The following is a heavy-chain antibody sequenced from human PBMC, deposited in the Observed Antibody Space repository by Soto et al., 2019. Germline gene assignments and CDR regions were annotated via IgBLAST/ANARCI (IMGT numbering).Heavy chain of an antibody. CDR3: ARASNGRAFDL. CDR1: GFTLSSDW. J-gene: IGHJ3*01. V-gene: IGHV3-7*01. CDR2: IKQDGSDK. D-gene: IGHD2-8*01. Sequence: EVQLVDSGGGLVQPGGALRLSCAASGFTLSSDWMSWVRQAPGTGLEWVANIKQDGSDKHYVDSVRDRFTVSRDNAKNSLYLQMNSLRGEDTVVYYCARASNGRAFDLWGQGAMVTVSS.